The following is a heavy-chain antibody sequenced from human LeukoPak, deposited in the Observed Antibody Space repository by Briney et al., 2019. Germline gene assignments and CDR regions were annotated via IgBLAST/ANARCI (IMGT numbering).Heavy chain of an antibody. V-gene: IGHV3-9*01. CDR1: GFTFDDYA. Sequence: PGRSLRLSCAASGFTFDDYAMHWVRQAPGKGLEWVSGISWNSGSIGYADSVKGRFTISRDNAKNSLYLQMNSLRAEDTALYYRATSSGWYPPSDYWGQGTLVTVSS. D-gene: IGHD6-19*01. J-gene: IGHJ4*02. CDR2: ISWNSGSI. CDR3: ATSSGWYPPSDY.